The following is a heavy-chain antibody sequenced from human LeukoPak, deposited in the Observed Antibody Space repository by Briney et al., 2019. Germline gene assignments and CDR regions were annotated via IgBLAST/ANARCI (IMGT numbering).Heavy chain of an antibody. D-gene: IGHD3-3*01. CDR1: GFTFSSYS. J-gene: IGHJ4*02. V-gene: IGHV3-21*01. CDR2: ISSSSSYI. CDR3: ARHTNYDFWSGTIDY. Sequence: PGGSLRLSCAASGFTFSSYSMNWVRQAPGKGLEWVSSISSSSSYIYYADSVKGRFTISRDNAKNSLYLQMNSLRAEDTAVYYCARHTNYDFWSGTIDYWGQGTLVTVSS.